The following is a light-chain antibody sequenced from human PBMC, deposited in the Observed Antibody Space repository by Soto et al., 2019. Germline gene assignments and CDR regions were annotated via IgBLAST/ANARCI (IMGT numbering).Light chain of an antibody. J-gene: IGKJ4*01. CDR1: QGIRSY. CDR3: QQLNSYPLT. CDR2: AAS. Sequence: DIHMTQSPSTLSASVGDRVTITCRASQGIRSYLAWYQQKPGKAPKLLIYAASTLQSGVPSRFSGSGSGTEFTLTINSLQPEDFATYYCQQLNSYPLTFGGGTKVEIK. V-gene: IGKV1-9*01.